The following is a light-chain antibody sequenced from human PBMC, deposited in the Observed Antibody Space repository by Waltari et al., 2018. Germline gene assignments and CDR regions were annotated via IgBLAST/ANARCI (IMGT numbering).Light chain of an antibody. J-gene: IGKJ1*01. CDR2: WAS. CDR1: QSVLYSSNNKNY. V-gene: IGKV4-1*01. Sequence: DIVMTQSPDSLAVSLGERATINCKSSQSVLYSSNNKNYLAWYQQNPGQPPKLLIYWASTRESGVTDRFSGSGSGTDFTLTISSLQAEDVAVYYCQQYLSTPPTFGQGT. CDR3: QQYLSTPPT.